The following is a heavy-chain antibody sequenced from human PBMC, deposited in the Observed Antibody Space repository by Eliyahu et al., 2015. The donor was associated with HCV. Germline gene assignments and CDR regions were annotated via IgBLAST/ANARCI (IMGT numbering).Heavy chain of an antibody. D-gene: IGHD3-9*01. V-gene: IGHV3-49*03. CDR2: IRSKAYGGTT. Sequence: EVQLVESGGGLVXPGRSLRLSCTPSGFLFGDFAVTWFRQAPGKGREWVGFIRSKAYGGTTEYAASVKGRFTISRDDSSSIAYLQMNSLKTEDTAVYYCTRSQFHYDISTGSFAQDGFDVWGQGTMVTVSS. J-gene: IGHJ3*01. CDR1: GFLFGDFA. CDR3: TRSQFHYDISTGSFAQDGFDV.